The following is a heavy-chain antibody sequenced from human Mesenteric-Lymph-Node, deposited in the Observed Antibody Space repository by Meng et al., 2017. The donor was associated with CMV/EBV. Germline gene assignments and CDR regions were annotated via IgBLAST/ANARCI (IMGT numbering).Heavy chain of an antibody. Sequence: LSCAASGFTFSSYAMSWVRQAPGKGLEWVSAISGSGGSTYYADSVKGRFTISRDNSKNTLYLQMNGLRADDTAVYFCARGTGGFLDLWGQGTLVTVSS. J-gene: IGHJ4*02. CDR2: ISGSGGST. V-gene: IGHV3-23*01. D-gene: IGHD1-14*01. CDR1: GFTFSSYA. CDR3: ARGTGGFLDL.